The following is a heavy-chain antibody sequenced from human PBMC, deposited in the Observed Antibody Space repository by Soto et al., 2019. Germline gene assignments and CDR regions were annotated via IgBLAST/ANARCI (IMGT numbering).Heavy chain of an antibody. Sequence: TSETLSLTCTVSGGSISSGGYYWSWIRQHPGKGLEWIGYIYYSGSTYYNPSLKSRVTISVDTSKNQFSLKLSSVTAADTAVYYCAREGRRGIGTYFDYWGQGTLVTVSS. CDR3: AREGRRGIGTYFDY. J-gene: IGHJ4*02. CDR2: IYYSGST. CDR1: GGSISSGGYY. V-gene: IGHV4-31*03. D-gene: IGHD3-10*01.